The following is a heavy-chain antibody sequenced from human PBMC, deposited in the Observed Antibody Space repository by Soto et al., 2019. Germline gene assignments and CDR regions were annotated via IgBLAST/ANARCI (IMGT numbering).Heavy chain of an antibody. CDR1: GFTFSDYY. CDR3: ARDQPGYSYGYGLGY. Sequence: GGSLRLSWAASGFTFSDYYMIWIRQAPGKGLEWVSSISSSSSYIYYADSVKGRFTISRDNAKNSLYLQMNSLRAEDTAVYYCARDQPGYSYGYGLGYWGQGTLVTVSS. V-gene: IGHV3-11*06. J-gene: IGHJ4*02. D-gene: IGHD5-18*01. CDR2: ISSSSSYI.